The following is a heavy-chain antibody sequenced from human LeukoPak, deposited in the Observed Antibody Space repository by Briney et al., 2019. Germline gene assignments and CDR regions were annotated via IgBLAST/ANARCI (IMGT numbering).Heavy chain of an antibody. D-gene: IGHD4-23*01. CDR1: GGSISNGDHY. Sequence: SETLSLTCTVSGGSISNGDHYWSWVRQPPGEGLEWIGEIYHNGATNYNPSLKSRVTVLLDKSKNQFSLKLNSVTAADTALYYCARNGGNSDYDYWGQGTLVTVS. J-gene: IGHJ4*02. V-gene: IGHV4-39*07. CDR2: IYHNGAT. CDR3: ARNGGNSDYDY.